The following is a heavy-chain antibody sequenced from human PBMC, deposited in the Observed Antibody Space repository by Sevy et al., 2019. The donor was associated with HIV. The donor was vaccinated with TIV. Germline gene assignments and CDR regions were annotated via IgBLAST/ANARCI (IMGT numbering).Heavy chain of an antibody. D-gene: IGHD3-10*01. CDR3: AKGYGSGSPPDS. V-gene: IGHV3-23*01. Sequence: GGSLRLSCAASGFIFNSYAMSWVRQAPGKGLEWVSGISGSGGSTYYADSVKGRSSISRDNSRNTVYLEINSPRAEDTAVYFCAKGYGSGSPPDSWGQGTLVTVSS. CDR1: GFIFNSYA. J-gene: IGHJ4*02. CDR2: ISGSGGST.